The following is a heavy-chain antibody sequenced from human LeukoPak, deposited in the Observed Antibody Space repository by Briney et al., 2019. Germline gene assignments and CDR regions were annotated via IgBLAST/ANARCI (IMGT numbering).Heavy chain of an antibody. V-gene: IGHV6-1*01. CDR3: ARDSSSWYNYFDY. Sequence: SQTLSLTCAISGDSVSSNSAAWNWIRQSPSRGLEWLGRTYYRSKWYSDYALSVKSRLTINPDTSKNQFSLQLTSVTPEDTAVYYCARDSSSWYNYFDYWGQGTLVTVSS. CDR1: GDSVSSNSAA. CDR2: TYYRSKWYS. J-gene: IGHJ4*02. D-gene: IGHD6-13*01.